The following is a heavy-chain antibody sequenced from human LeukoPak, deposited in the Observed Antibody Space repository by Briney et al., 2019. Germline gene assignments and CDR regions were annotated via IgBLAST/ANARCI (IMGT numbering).Heavy chain of an antibody. J-gene: IGHJ4*02. Sequence: GGSLRLSCATSGFTSEDYNINWARQAPGKGLEWVSYISSSGDATYYADSVKGRFTISRDNSKNTLYLQMNSLRAEDTAVYYCARESGYYLDYWGQGTLVTVSS. CDR2: ISSSGDAT. V-gene: IGHV3-48*01. D-gene: IGHD3-3*01. CDR1: GFTSEDYN. CDR3: ARESGYYLDY.